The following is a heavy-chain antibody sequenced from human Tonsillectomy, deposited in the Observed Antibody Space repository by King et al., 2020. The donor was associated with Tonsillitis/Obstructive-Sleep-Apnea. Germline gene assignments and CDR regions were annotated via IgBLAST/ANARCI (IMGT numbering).Heavy chain of an antibody. V-gene: IGHV3-30*18. Sequence: VQLVESGGGVVQPGRSLRLSCVASGFTFSSYGMHWVRQAPGKGREWVAVISYDGSYKYYAESVKGRFSSSRDKSKNTLYLQMNSLRAEDTAVYYCAKDKPSDDYYDSSGYYPGYWGQGTLVTVSS. CDR2: ISYDGSYK. D-gene: IGHD3-22*01. J-gene: IGHJ4*02. CDR3: AKDKPSDDYYDSSGYYPGY. CDR1: GFTFSSYG.